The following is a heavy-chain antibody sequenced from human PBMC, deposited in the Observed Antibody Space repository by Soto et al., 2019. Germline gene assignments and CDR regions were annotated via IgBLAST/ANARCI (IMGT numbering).Heavy chain of an antibody. CDR2: ISGSGGST. J-gene: IGHJ4*02. D-gene: IGHD5-18*01. Sequence: GGSLRLSCAASGFTFSSYAMSWVRQAPGKGLEWVSAISGSGGSTYYADSVKGRFTISRDNSKNTLYLQMNSLRAEDTAVYYCAKEIFFRSLTAMVTFFDYWGQGTLVTVSS. V-gene: IGHV3-23*01. CDR3: AKEIFFRSLTAMVTFFDY. CDR1: GFTFSSYA.